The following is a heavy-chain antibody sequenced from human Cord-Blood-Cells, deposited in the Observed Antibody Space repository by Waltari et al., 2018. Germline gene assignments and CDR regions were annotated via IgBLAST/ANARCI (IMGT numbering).Heavy chain of an antibody. D-gene: IGHD6-6*01. CDR1: GYTFNSYD. J-gene: IGHJ5*02. Sequence: QVQLLQSGAEVKKPGAAVKVSCKASGYTFNSYDITWVRQTTGQGLEWMGWMNPNSGNTGYAQKFQGRVTMTRNTSISTAYMELSSLRSEDTAVYYCARRRSSSYNWFDPWGQGTLVTVSS. V-gene: IGHV1-8*02. CDR2: MNPNSGNT. CDR3: ARRRSSSYNWFDP.